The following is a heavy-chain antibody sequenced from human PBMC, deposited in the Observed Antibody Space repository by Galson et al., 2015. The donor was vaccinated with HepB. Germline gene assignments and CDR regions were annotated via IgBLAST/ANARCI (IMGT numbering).Heavy chain of an antibody. CDR1: GGSFSGHY. J-gene: IGHJ5*02. CDR3: ARKPNCSGGSCYSWFDP. CDR2: INHSGST. V-gene: IGHV4-34*01. D-gene: IGHD2-15*01. Sequence: SETLSLTCAVYGGSFSGHYWSWIRQPPGKGLEWIGEINHSGSTNYNPSLKSRVTISVDTSKNQFSLKLSSVTAADTAVYYCARKPNCSGGSCYSWFDPWGQGTLVTVSS.